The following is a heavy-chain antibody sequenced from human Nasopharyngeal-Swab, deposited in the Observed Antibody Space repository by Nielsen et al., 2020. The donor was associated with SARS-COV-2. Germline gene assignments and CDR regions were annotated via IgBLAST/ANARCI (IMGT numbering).Heavy chain of an antibody. D-gene: IGHD6-13*01. J-gene: IGHJ3*02. CDR2: ISYDGSNK. V-gene: IGHV3-30-3*01. Sequence: GASLKISCAASGFTFSSYAMHWVRQAPGKGLEWVAVISYDGSNKYYADSVKGRFTSSRDNSKNTLYLQMNSLRAEDTAVYYCARDPSSSWLYDAFDIWGQGTMVTVSS. CDR3: ARDPSSSWLYDAFDI. CDR1: GFTFSSYA.